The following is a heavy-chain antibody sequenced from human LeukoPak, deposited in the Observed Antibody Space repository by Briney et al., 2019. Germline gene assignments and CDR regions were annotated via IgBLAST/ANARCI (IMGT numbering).Heavy chain of an antibody. CDR3: TIECDTGYNPEALKY. CDR1: GSALTDFP. CDR2: VRYDGSNE. Sequence: GGSLRLSCPAFGSALTDFPMHGARQAPGKGLEWVAFVRYDGSNEYYADSVKGRFTISRDNSKNTLYLQMNSLRAEDTPVHSCTIECDTGYNPEALKYWGLGTLVTVSS. V-gene: IGHV3-30*02. D-gene: IGHD5-24*01. J-gene: IGHJ4*02.